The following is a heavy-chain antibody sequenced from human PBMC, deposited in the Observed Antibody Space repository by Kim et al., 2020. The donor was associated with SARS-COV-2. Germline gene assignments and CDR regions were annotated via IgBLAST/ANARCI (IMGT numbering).Heavy chain of an antibody. CDR3: ARPYGKHYYGMDV. Sequence: YSPSFQGQVTISADKSISTAYLQWSSLKASDTAMYYCARPYGKHYYGMDVWGQGTTVTVSS. V-gene: IGHV5-51*01. J-gene: IGHJ6*02. D-gene: IGHD3-10*01.